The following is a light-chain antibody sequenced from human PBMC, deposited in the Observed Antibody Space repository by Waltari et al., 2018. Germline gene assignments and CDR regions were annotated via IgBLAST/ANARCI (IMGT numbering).Light chain of an antibody. CDR3: QQYFNTPTFT. J-gene: IGKJ3*01. Sequence: DIVLTQSPASLAVSLGERATINCKSSQTILYHSNNKNFLAWYQQKPGQPPKLRIYWATTLASGVPDRFSGSGSGTDFTLTISSLQAEDVAVYYCQQYFNTPTFTFGPGTKVDIK. V-gene: IGKV4-1*01. CDR1: QTILYHSNNKNF. CDR2: WAT.